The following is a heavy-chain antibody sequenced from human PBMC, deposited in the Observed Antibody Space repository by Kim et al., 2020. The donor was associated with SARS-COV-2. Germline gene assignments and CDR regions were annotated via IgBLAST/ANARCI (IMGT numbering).Heavy chain of an antibody. CDR3: AKSPALYDSSGSYFDY. V-gene: IGHV3-23*01. Sequence: GGSLRLSCAASGFTFSSYAMSWVRQAPGKGLEWVSAISGSGGSTYYADSVKGRFTISRDNSKNTLYLQMNSLRAEDTAVYYCAKSPALYDSSGSYFDYWGQGTLVTVSS. CDR2: ISGSGGST. J-gene: IGHJ4*02. CDR1: GFTFSSYA. D-gene: IGHD3-22*01.